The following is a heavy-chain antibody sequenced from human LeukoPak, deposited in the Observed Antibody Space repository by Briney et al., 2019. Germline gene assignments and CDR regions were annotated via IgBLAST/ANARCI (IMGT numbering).Heavy chain of an antibody. V-gene: IGHV1-46*01. CDR2: INPSGGST. CDR1: GYTFTRYY. CDR3: ARGHYESSGYYLGY. Sequence: ASVKVSCKACGYTFTRYYMHWVRQPPGQGLEWMGIINPSGGSTSYAQKFQGRVTMTRDTYKSTVYMELSSLRSEDTAVYYCARGHYESSGYYLGYWGQGTLATVS. J-gene: IGHJ4*02. D-gene: IGHD3-22*01.